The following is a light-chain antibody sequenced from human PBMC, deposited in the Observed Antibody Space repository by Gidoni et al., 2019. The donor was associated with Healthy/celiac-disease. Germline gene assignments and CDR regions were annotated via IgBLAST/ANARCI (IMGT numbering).Light chain of an antibody. V-gene: IGKV3-11*01. CDR2: DAS. CDR1: QSVSSY. Sequence: ELVLTQSPATLSLSPMERATLSCRASQSVSSYLAWYQQKPGQAPRLLIYDASNRATGIPARFSGSGSGTDFTLTISSLEPEDFAVYYCQQRSNWPLTFGGGTKVEIK. CDR3: QQRSNWPLT. J-gene: IGKJ4*01.